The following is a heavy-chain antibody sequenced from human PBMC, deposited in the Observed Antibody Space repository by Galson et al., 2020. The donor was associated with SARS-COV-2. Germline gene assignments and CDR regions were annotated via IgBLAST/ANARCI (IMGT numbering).Heavy chain of an antibody. CDR1: GDSVSNNRAV. V-gene: IGHV6-1*01. CDR2: TFYWSKWYN. CDR3: TRSRRGGSTVEETFGMDV. Sequence: SQTLSLTCVISGDSVSNNRAVWNWVRQSPSRGLEWLGRTFYWSKWYNDYAPSMKGRVTITPDTSKNHFSLQLNSVSPEDMAVYYCTRSRRGGSTVEETFGMDVWGQGIQVTASS. D-gene: IGHD3-10*01. J-gene: IGHJ6*02.